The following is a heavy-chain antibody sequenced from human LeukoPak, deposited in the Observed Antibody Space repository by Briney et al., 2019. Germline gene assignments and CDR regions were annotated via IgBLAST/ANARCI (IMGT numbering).Heavy chain of an antibody. Sequence: GGSLRLSCAASGFTFSSYSMNWVRQAPGKGLEWVSIIYSGGTTYYADSVKGRFTISRDNSKNTLYLQMNSLRAEDTAVYYYASEVLDTAMAPAYWVRGTLDTVSS. CDR3: ASEVLDTAMAPAY. CDR1: GFTFSSYS. J-gene: IGHJ4*02. CDR2: IYSGGTT. D-gene: IGHD5-18*01. V-gene: IGHV3-66*01.